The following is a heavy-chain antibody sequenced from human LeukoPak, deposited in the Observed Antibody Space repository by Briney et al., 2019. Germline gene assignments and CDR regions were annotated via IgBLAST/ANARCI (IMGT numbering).Heavy chain of an antibody. CDR2: IVPIFDKP. Sequence: GASVRVSCKASGGTFTSYAISWVRQAPGHGLEWMGGIVPIFDKPTYAQKLQGRVTMTTDTSTSTAYMELRSLRSDDTAVYYCARDSGERGSGSYLIAYWGQGTLVTVSS. CDR3: ARDSGERGSGSYLIAY. D-gene: IGHD3-10*01. V-gene: IGHV1-69*05. CDR1: GGTFTSYA. J-gene: IGHJ4*02.